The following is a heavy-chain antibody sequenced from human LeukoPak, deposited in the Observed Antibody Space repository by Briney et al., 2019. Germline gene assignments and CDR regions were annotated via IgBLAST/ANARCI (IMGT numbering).Heavy chain of an antibody. V-gene: IGHV1-46*03. CDR2: INTSGGST. J-gene: IGHJ1*01. Sequence: ASVKVSCEASGHTLTSYYMQWVRQAPGQGPEWMGVINTSGGSTKYAHNFQGRVTMTRHTSQTTVYMELCSLRSEPSAVYYCAIGTRIAAAATSLFQYWGQGTLVTVSS. D-gene: IGHD6-13*01. CDR1: GHTLTSYY. CDR3: AIGTRIAAAATSLFQY.